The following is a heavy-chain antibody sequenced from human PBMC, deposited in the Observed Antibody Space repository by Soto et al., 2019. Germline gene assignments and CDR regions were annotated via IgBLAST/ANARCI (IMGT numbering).Heavy chain of an antibody. CDR3: ARGYWAGGMDV. V-gene: IGHV3-53*01. J-gene: IGHJ6*02. CDR1: GFTVSSNY. CDR2: IYSDNKT. Sequence: EVQLVESGGGLIQSGGSLRLSCAASGFTVSSNYMNWVRQAPGKGLAWVSVIYSDNKTYYADSVKGRFTISRDKSKNTLYMQMNSLRAEDTAIYYCARGYWAGGMDVWGQGTTITVSS. D-gene: IGHD2-8*02.